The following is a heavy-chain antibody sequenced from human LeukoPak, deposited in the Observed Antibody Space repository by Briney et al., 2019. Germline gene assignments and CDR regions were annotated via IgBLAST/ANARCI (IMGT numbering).Heavy chain of an antibody. CDR2: IYSGGST. CDR3: ARDLIDSSGYYLEYFQH. CDR1: GFTVSSNY. Sequence: SGGSLRLSCAASGFTVSSNYMSWARQAPGKGLEWVSVIYSGGSTYYADSVKGRFTISRDNSKNTLYLQMNSLRAEDTAVYYCARDLIDSSGYYLEYFQHWGQGTLVTVSS. J-gene: IGHJ1*01. V-gene: IGHV3-53*05. D-gene: IGHD3-22*01.